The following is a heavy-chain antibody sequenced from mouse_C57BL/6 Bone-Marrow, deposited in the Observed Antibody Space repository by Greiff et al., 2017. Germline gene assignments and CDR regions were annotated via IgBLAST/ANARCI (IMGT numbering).Heavy chain of an antibody. CDR2: IITGGDYI. CDR3: TREGDYGREFAY. D-gene: IGHD1-1*01. CDR1: GFTFSSYA. Sequence: EVKLMESGEGLVKPGGSLKLSCAASGFTFSSYAMSWVLQTPEKRLEWVAYIITGGDYIYYADTLKGRFTISRDNARNTLYLQLSSLKSEDTAMYYCTREGDYGREFAYWGQGTLVTVSA. V-gene: IGHV5-9-1*02. J-gene: IGHJ3*01.